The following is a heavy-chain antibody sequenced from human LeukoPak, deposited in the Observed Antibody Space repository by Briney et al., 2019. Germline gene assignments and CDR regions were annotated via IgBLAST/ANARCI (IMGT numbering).Heavy chain of an antibody. V-gene: IGHV3-74*01. Sequence: GGSLRLSCAASGFTFSTYAMSWVRQAPGKGPMWVSRICPDGTGISYADSVKARFTTSRDNAKNTVYLQMNSLREEDTAVYYCVRDFRSADYWGQGTLVTVSS. CDR3: VRDFRSADY. CDR1: GFTFSTYA. CDR2: ICPDGTGI. J-gene: IGHJ4*02.